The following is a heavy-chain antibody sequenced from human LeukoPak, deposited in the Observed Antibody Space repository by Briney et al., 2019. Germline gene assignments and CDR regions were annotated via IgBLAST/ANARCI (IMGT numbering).Heavy chain of an antibody. J-gene: IGHJ4*02. V-gene: IGHV4-61*02. CDR3: ARESPNHYVWGSYRYTGRGYFDY. CDR2: IYTSGST. D-gene: IGHD3-16*02. CDR1: GGSISSGSYY. Sequence: SETLSLTCTVSGGSISSGSYYWSWIRQPAGKGLEWIGRIYTSGSTNYNPSLKSRVTISVDTSKNQFSLKLSSVTAADTAVYYCARESPNHYVWGSYRYTGRGYFDYWGQGTLVTVSS.